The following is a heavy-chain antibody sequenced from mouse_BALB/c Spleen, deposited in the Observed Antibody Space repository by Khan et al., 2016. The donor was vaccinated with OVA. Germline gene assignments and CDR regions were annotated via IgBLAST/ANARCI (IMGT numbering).Heavy chain of an antibody. V-gene: IGHV3-5*02. CDR2: IYYSGTI. D-gene: IGHD1-1*01. J-gene: IGHJ1*01. Sequence: VQLKESGPGLVKPSQTVSLTCTVTGISITTGNYRWSWIRQFPGNKLEWIGNIYYSGTITYNPSLTSRNTITRDTSKNQFFLEMNSLTAEDTATYYCARDYGSLYWYIDVWGAGTTVTVSS. CDR1: GISITTGNYR. CDR3: ARDYGSLYWYIDV.